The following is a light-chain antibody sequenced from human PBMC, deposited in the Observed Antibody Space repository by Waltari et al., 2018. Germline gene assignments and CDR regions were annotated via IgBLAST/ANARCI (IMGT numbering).Light chain of an antibody. Sequence: QSVLTQPPSASGAPGPRVHISCSGGRANIGRKTINWYQHLPGTAPKLLIYGDDQRPSGVPDRFSASKSGNSGSLAIGGLRSEDEGDYYCAAWIDSLNGVAFGGGTKLTVL. V-gene: IGLV1-44*01. CDR2: GDD. CDR3: AAWIDSLNGVA. CDR1: RANIGRKT. J-gene: IGLJ2*01.